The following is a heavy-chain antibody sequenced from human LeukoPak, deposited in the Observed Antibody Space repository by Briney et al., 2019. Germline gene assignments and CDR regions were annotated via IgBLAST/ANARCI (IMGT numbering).Heavy chain of an antibody. D-gene: IGHD3-10*01. J-gene: IGHJ4*02. CDR1: GYTFTSYG. CDR3: ARGGSGSGRYDLDY. Sequence: ASVKVSCKASGYTFTSYGISRVRQAPGQGLEWMGWISAYNGNTNYAQKFQGRVTMTRDMSTSTVYMELSSLRSEDTAVYYCARGGSGSGRYDLDYWGQGTLVTVSS. CDR2: ISAYNGNT. V-gene: IGHV1-18*01.